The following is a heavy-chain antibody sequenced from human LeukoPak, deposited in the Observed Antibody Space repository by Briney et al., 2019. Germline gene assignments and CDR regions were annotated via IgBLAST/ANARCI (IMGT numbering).Heavy chain of an antibody. V-gene: IGHV4-59*01. CDR2: IYYSGST. D-gene: IGHD2-2*02. J-gene: IGHJ5*02. Sequence: KPSETLSLTCTVSGGSISSYYWSWIRQPPGKGLEWIGYIYYSGSTNYNPSLKSRVTISVDTSKNQFSLKLSSVTAADTAVYYCAREGGYCSGTSCYRGWFDPWGQGTLVTVSS. CDR1: GGSISSYY. CDR3: AREGGYCSGTSCYRGWFDP.